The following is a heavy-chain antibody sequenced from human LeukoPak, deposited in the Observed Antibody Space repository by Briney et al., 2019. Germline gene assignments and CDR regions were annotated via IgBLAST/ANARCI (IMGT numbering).Heavy chain of an antibody. CDR2: IYYSGST. J-gene: IGHJ4*02. CDR3: ARDGVAVAGGFDY. V-gene: IGHV4-59*01. D-gene: IGHD6-19*01. Sequence: SETLSLTCTVSGGSISSYYWNWIRQPPGKGLGWIGYIYYSGSTNYNPSLKSRVTISVDTSKNQFSLKLSSVTAADTAVYYCARDGVAVAGGFDYWDQGTLVTVSS. CDR1: GGSISSYY.